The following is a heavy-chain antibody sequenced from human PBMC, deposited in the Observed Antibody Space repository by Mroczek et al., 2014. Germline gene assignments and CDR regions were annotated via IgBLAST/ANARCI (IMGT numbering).Heavy chain of an antibody. J-gene: IGHJ2*01. V-gene: IGHV3-21*01. D-gene: IGHD6-19*01. CDR3: ARVGIAVAGTRWYFDL. CDR2: ISSSSSYI. Sequence: VQLVQSGGGLVKPGGSLRLSCAASGFTFSSYSMNWVRQAPGKGLEWVSSISSSSSYIYYADSVKGRFTISRDNAKNSLYLQMNSLRAEDTAVYYCARVGIAVAGTRWYFDLWGRGTLVTVSS. CDR1: GFTFSSYS.